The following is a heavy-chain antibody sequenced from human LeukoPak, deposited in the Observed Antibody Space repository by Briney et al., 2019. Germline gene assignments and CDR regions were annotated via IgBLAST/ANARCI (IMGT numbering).Heavy chain of an antibody. CDR3: ARGTHSGSYFPLDY. Sequence: GGSVKVSCKASGGTFSSYAISWVRQAPGQGLEWMGGIIPIFGTANYAQKFQGRVTITADESTSTAYMELSSLRSEDTAVYYCARGTHSGSYFPLDYWGQGTLVTVSS. D-gene: IGHD1-26*01. CDR1: GGTFSSYA. CDR2: IIPIFGTA. J-gene: IGHJ4*02. V-gene: IGHV1-69*13.